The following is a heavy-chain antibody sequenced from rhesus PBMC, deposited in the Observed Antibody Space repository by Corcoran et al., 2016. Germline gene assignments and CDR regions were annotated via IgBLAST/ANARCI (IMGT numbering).Heavy chain of an antibody. J-gene: IGHJ4*01. D-gene: IGHD6-25*01. CDR1: GFTFSSYG. CDR3: AKDWIAAAGPFDY. Sequence: EVQLVETGGGLVQPGGSLKLSCAASGFTFSSYGMSWVRQAPGKGLEWVSAINSGGGSRYYADSVKGRFTISRDNSKNTLSLQMNSLRAEDTAVYYCAKDWIAAAGPFDYWGQGVLVTVSS. CDR2: INSGGGSR. V-gene: IGHV3S5*01.